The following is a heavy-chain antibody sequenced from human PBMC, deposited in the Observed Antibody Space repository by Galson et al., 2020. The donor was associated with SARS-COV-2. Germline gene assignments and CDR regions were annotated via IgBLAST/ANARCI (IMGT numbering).Heavy chain of an antibody. CDR3: ARSPIRITIFGVPERWVDP. CDR1: GGSISSSSYY. V-gene: IGHV4-39*01. Sequence: SETLSLTCTVSGGSISSSSYYWGWIRQPPGKGLEWIGSIYYSGSTYYNPSLKSRVTISVDTSKNQFSLKLSSVTAADTAVYYCARSPIRITIFGVPERWVDPWGQGTLVTVSS. CDR2: IYYSGST. J-gene: IGHJ5*02. D-gene: IGHD3-3*01.